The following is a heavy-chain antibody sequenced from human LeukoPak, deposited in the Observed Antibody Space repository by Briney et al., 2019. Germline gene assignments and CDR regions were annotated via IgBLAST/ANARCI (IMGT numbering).Heavy chain of an antibody. CDR3: ARLGGGAAAGTVLDY. J-gene: IGHJ4*02. CDR2: IYYSGST. CDR1: GFTFDDYA. V-gene: IGHV4-59*01. Sequence: LRLSCAASGFTFDDYAMHWVRQPPGKGLEWIGYIYYSGSTNYNPSLKSRVTISVDTSKNQFSLKLRSVTAADTAVYYCARLGGGAAAGTVLDYWGQGTLVTVSS. D-gene: IGHD6-13*01.